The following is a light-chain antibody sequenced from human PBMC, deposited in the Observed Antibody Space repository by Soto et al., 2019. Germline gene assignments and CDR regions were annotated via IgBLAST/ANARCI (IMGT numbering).Light chain of an antibody. Sequence: QSALTQPASVSGSPGQSITISCTGTGSDIGGYDYVSWYQQPPGKAPKVIIYDVSDRPSGVSHRFSASKSGNTASLTISGLEAEDEADYYCTSYSTTLARVFGTGTKVTVL. CDR1: GSDIGGYDY. CDR2: DVS. V-gene: IGLV2-14*03. CDR3: TSYSTTLARV. J-gene: IGLJ1*01.